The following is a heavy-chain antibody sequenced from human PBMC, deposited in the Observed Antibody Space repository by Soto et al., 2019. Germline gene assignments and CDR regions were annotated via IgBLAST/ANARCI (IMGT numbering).Heavy chain of an antibody. Sequence: QVQLVQSGAEEKKPGASVKVSCKASGYTFTSYAMHWVRQAPGQRLEWMGWINAGNSNTKYSQKFQGRVSITRATSASTAYMELSSLRSEDTAVYYCARGGPPIDYWGQGTLVTVSS. CDR2: INAGNSNT. V-gene: IGHV1-3*05. CDR3: ARGGPPIDY. J-gene: IGHJ4*02. CDR1: GYTFTSYA. D-gene: IGHD3-10*01.